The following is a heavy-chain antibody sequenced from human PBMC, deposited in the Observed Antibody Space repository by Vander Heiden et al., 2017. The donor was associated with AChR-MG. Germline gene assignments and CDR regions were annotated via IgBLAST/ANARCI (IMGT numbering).Heavy chain of an antibody. CDR2: ISYSGTT. V-gene: IGHV4-39*01. J-gene: IGHJ2*01. CDR3: ARQIGGGNWYFDL. CDR1: GGSISSSGYF. D-gene: IGHD3-3*01. Sequence: QLQLQESGPGLVKPSETLSLTCTLYGGSISSSGYFWGWIRQPPGMGLEWVGTISYSGTTYYNPSLRSRGTISIDTSKNQFSLSLNSVTAADTAVYYCARQIGGGNWYFDLWGRGTLVTVSS.